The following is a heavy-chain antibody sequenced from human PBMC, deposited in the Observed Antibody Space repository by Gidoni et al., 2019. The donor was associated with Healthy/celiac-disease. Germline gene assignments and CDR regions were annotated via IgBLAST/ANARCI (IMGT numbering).Heavy chain of an antibody. CDR3: ARDGGDIVVVVAATPLGYYGMDV. J-gene: IGHJ6*02. Sequence: QVQLVESGGGVVQPGRSMRLSCAASGFTFSSSAMHWVRQAPGKGLEWVAVISYDGSNNYYADSVKGRFTISRDNSKNTLYLQMNSLRAEDTAVYYCARDGGDIVVVVAATPLGYYGMDVWGQGTTVTVSS. CDR1: GFTFSSSA. D-gene: IGHD2-15*01. CDR2: ISYDGSNN. V-gene: IGHV3-30-3*01.